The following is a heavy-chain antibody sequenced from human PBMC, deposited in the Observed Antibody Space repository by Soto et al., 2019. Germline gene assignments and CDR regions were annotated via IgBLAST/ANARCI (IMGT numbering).Heavy chain of an antibody. CDR3: AGSDWYHTFDS. V-gene: IGHV3-30*03. CDR2: ISYDGSNK. D-gene: IGHD6-19*01. J-gene: IGHJ4*02. CDR1: GFTFSSYG. Sequence: PGESLKISCAASGFTFSSYGMHGVRQAPGKGLEWVAVISYDGSNKYYADSVKGRFTISRDNSKNTLYLQMNSLRAEDTAVYYCAGSDWYHTFDSWGQGTLVTVSS.